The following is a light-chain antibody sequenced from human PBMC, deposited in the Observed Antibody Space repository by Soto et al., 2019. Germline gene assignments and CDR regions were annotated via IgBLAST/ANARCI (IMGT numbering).Light chain of an antibody. Sequence: EIVMTQSPATLSVSPGERATLSCRAIQSVSSNLAGCQQKPGQAPTHLFYCLSTRATGSPARLSGSGCWTEYTPIISSLQSEDSAVYYCQQYNSWLWTFGQGTKVDIK. CDR1: QSVSSN. J-gene: IGKJ1*01. CDR3: QQYNSWLWT. CDR2: CLS. V-gene: IGKV3-15*01.